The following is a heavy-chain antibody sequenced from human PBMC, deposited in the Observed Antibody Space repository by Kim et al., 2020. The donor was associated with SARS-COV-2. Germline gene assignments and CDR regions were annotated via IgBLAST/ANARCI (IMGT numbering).Heavy chain of an antibody. Sequence: SETLSLTCTVSGGSISSYYWSWIRQPPGKGLEWIGYIYYSGSTNYNPFLKSRVSISVDTSKNQFSLKLSSVTAADTAVYYCARTEVLLWFGELLYYFDYWGQGTLVTVSS. CDR3: ARTEVLLWFGELLYYFDY. V-gene: IGHV4-59*13. CDR2: IYYSGST. D-gene: IGHD3-10*01. CDR1: GGSISSYY. J-gene: IGHJ4*02.